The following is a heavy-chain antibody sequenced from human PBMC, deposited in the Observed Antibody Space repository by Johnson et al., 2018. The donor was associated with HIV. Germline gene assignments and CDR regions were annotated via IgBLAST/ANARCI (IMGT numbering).Heavy chain of an antibody. CDR2: VHWNGART. J-gene: IGHJ3*02. Sequence: VQLVESGGGVVRHGESLRLSCAASGFIFDDFGMNWVRRAPGEGLEWVPVVHWNGARTGYADPVTGRFPTSRDNAKNSVYLQMNSLRAEDTALYYCARDVGGWGYRHAFDMWGQGTMVTVSS. CDR3: ARDVGGWGYRHAFDM. D-gene: IGHD5-12*01. V-gene: IGHV3-20*04. CDR1: GFIFDDFG.